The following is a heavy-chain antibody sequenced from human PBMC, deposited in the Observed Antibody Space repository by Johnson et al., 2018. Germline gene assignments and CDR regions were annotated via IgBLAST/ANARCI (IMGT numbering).Heavy chain of an antibody. CDR1: GFTFSGYS. J-gene: IGHJ4*02. CDR3: GRGGDDGDYGEFDF. CDR2: ISYDGRNK. V-gene: IGHV3-30*14. Sequence: QVQLVQSGGGVVQPGRSLRLSCAASGFTFSGYSMHWVRQAPGKGLQWVAVISYDGRNKYYADSVKGRFTISRDNARDTLFLQVTSLRVEDTAVYLCGRGGDDGDYGEFDFWGQGAPVTVAS. D-gene: IGHD4-17*01.